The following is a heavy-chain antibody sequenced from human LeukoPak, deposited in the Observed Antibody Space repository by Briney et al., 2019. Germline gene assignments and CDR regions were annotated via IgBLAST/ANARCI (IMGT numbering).Heavy chain of an antibody. Sequence: GGSLRLSCAASGSTFSSYSMNWVRQAPGKGLEWVSSISSSSSYIYYADSVKGRFTISRDNAKNSLYLQMNSLRAEDTAVYYCARERVAPISDAFDIWGQGTMVTVSS. J-gene: IGHJ3*02. CDR2: ISSSSSYI. CDR3: ARERVAPISDAFDI. V-gene: IGHV3-21*01. D-gene: IGHD2-15*01. CDR1: GSTFSSYS.